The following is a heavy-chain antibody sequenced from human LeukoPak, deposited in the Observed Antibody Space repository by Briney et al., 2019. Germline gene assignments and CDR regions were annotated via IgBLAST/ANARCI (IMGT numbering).Heavy chain of an antibody. V-gene: IGHV1-2*02. D-gene: IGHD5-24*01. J-gene: IGHJ4*02. Sequence: GASVKVSCKASGYTCTGYYMHWVRQAPGQGLEWMGWINPNSGGTNYPQKFQGRLTMTRDASVSTAYMELSRLRSHDTAVYYCSRSIVGYNLMVCDYWGQGTLVTVSS. CDR2: INPNSGGT. CDR3: SRSIVGYNLMVCDY. CDR1: GYTCTGYY.